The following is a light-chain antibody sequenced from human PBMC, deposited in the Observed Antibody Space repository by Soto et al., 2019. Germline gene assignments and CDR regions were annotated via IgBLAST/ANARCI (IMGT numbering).Light chain of an antibody. CDR2: EVF. CDR1: SNDIGAYSY. Sequence: QSVLTQPPSASGSPGQSVTISCTGTSNDIGAYSYVSWYQHHPGKVPKLLIYEVFRRPSGVPDRFSASKSGNTASLTVSGLQPEDEADYYCLSYVGRETGVFGSGTKVTVL. CDR3: LSYVGRETGV. J-gene: IGLJ1*01. V-gene: IGLV2-8*01.